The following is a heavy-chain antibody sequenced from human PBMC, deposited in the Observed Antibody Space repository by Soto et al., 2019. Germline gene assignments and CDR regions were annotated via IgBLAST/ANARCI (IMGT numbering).Heavy chain of an antibody. Sequence: ASVKVSCKASGYTFTSYDINWVRQATGQGLEWMGWMNPNSGNTGYAQKFQGRVTMTRNTSISTAYMELSSLRSEDTAVYYCARGLGRYYYYYYYMDVWGKGTTVTVS. J-gene: IGHJ6*03. CDR1: GYTFTSYD. CDR3: ARGLGRYYYYYYYMDV. CDR2: MNPNSGNT. V-gene: IGHV1-8*01. D-gene: IGHD7-27*01.